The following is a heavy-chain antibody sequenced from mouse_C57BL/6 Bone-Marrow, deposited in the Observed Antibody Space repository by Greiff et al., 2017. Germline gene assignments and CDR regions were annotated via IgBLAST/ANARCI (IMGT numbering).Heavy chain of an antibody. CDR3: ASPLYSLFDY. Sequence: QVQLQQSGAELAKPGASVKLSCKASGYTFTSYWMHWVKQRPGQGLEWIGYITPSSGYTKYNQKFKDKATLTADKSSSTAYMQLRSLTYEDSAVYYCASPLYSLFDYWGQGTTLTVSS. V-gene: IGHV1-7*01. D-gene: IGHD6-1*01. CDR1: GYTFTSYW. CDR2: ITPSSGYT. J-gene: IGHJ2*01.